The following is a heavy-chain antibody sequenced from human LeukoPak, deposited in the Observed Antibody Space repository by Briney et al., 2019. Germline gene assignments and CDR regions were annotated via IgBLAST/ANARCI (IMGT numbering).Heavy chain of an antibody. V-gene: IGHV3-15*07. CDR2: IKSKTDGETT. CDR1: GFTFSNAW. Sequence: SGGSLRLSCAASGFTFSNAWMNWVRQAPGKGLEWVGRIKSKTDGETTDYAAPVKGRFTISRDDSKNTLYLQMNSLKTEDTAVYYCTTGTRLVMGAFDIWGQGTMVTVSS. CDR3: TTGTRLVMGAFDI. D-gene: IGHD3-9*01. J-gene: IGHJ3*02.